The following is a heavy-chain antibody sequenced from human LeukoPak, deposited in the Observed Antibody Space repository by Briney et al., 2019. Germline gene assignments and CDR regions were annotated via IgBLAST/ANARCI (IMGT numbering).Heavy chain of an antibody. CDR2: IRSKAHGGTT. Sequence: GGSLRLSCTASGFTFGDYAMSWVRQAPGKRLEWVGFIRSKAHGGTTEYAASVKGSFTISRDDSKSIAYLQMNSLQTEDTAVYYCTKVDNWNDDYFDYWGQGTLVTVSS. V-gene: IGHV3-49*04. J-gene: IGHJ4*02. CDR3: TKVDNWNDDYFDY. CDR1: GFTFGDYA. D-gene: IGHD1-1*01.